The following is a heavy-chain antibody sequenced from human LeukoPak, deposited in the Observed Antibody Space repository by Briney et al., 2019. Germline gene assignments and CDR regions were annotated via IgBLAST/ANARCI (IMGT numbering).Heavy chain of an antibody. CDR2: ISVSGGTT. CDR1: GFTFSSYA. J-gene: IGHJ4*02. V-gene: IGHV3-23*01. D-gene: IGHD1-26*01. Sequence: GGSLRLSCAVSGFTFSSYAMNWVRQAPGKGLEWVSSISVSGGTTYYADSVKGRFTISRDNSKNTLYLQMNSLRAKDTAIYYCAKDCSGSGSFYDYWGQGTLVTVSS. CDR3: AKDCSGSGSFYDY.